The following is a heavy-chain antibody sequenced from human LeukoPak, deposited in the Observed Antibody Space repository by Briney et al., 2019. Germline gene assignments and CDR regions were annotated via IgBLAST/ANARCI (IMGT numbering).Heavy chain of an antibody. CDR1: GFTFSGYA. V-gene: IGHV3-64D*09. Sequence: GGSLRLSCSASGFTFSGYAMLWVRQAPGKGLESVSAISNSGGSTYYADSVKGRFTISRDNSDNTLYLQMSSLRPEDTAVYYCAMNWNCDYWGQGTLVTVSS. CDR3: AMNWNCDY. J-gene: IGHJ4*02. D-gene: IGHD1-1*01. CDR2: ISNSGGST.